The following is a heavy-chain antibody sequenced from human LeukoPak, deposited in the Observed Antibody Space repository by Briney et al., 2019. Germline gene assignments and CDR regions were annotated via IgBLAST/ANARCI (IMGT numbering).Heavy chain of an antibody. J-gene: IGHJ4*02. CDR3: AKDGYFHDSSGYSYFDY. V-gene: IGHV3-23*01. D-gene: IGHD3-22*01. CDR1: GFTFNNFP. Sequence: GGSLRLSCAASGFTFNNFPMSWVRQVPGKGLEWVSSISGSGGTTYYAGSVRGRFTISRDNAKNTLFLQMRSLRAEDTALYYFAKDGYFHDSSGYSYFDYWGQGILVSVSS. CDR2: ISGSGGTT.